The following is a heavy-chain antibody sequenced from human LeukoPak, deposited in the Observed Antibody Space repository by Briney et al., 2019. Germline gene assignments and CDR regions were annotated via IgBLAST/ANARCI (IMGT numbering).Heavy chain of an antibody. CDR3: ARGGIAAADIDY. CDR2: IWNDGSNK. D-gene: IGHD6-13*01. V-gene: IGHV3-33*01. CDR1: GFTFSTYG. J-gene: IGHJ4*02. Sequence: GRSLRLSCAASGFTFSTYGMHWVRKAPGKGLEWVAVIWNDGSNKYYADSVKGRFTISRDISKNTLHLQMNSLRAEDTAIYYCARGGIAAADIDYWGQGTLVTVSS.